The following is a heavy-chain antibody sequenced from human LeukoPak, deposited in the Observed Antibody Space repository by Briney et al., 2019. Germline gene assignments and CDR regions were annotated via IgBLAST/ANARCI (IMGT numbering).Heavy chain of an antibody. CDR1: GSRFTSYW. CDR3: ARPGSHCSSTSCLDAFDI. D-gene: IGHD2-2*01. Sequence: GESLKISCKGSGSRFTSYWISWVRQMPGKGLEWMGRIDPSDSYTNYSPSFQGHVTISADKSISTAYLQWSSLKASDTAMYYCARPGSHCSSTSCLDAFDIWGQGTMVTVSS. J-gene: IGHJ3*02. CDR2: IDPSDSYT. V-gene: IGHV5-10-1*01.